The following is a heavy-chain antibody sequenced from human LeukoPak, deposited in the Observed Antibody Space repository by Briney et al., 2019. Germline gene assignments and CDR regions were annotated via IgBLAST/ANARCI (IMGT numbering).Heavy chain of an antibody. CDR2: IIPILGIA. J-gene: IGHJ4*02. V-gene: IGHV1-69*04. Sequence: SVKVSCKASGGTFSSYAISWVRQAPAQGLEWMGRIIPILGIANYAQKFQGRVTITADKSTSTAYMELSSLRSEDTAVYYCARDRGGNSLDYWGQGTLVTVSS. D-gene: IGHD4-23*01. CDR3: ARDRGGNSLDY. CDR1: GGTFSSYA.